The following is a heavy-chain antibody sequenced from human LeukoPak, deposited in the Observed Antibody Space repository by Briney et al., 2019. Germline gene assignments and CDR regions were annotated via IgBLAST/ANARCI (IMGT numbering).Heavy chain of an antibody. V-gene: IGHV3-33*01. CDR2: IWYDGSNK. CDR3: ARALSEGYSYDY. CDR1: GFTFSSYG. J-gene: IGHJ4*02. D-gene: IGHD5-18*01. Sequence: GGSLRLSCAASGFTFSSYGLHWVRQAPGKGLEWVAVIWYDGSNKYYADSVKGRFTISRDNSKNTLYLQMNSLRAEDTAVYYCARALSEGYSYDYWGQGTLVTVSS.